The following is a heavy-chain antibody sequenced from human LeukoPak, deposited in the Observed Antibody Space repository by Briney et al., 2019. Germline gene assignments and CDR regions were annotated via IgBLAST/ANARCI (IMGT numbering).Heavy chain of an antibody. D-gene: IGHD5-24*01. V-gene: IGHV4-30-2*02. J-gene: IGHJ3*02. Sequence: SQTLSLTCTVSGGSISSGGYYWSWIRQPPGKGLEWIGYIYHSGSTYYNPSLKSRVTISVDRSKNQFSLKLSSVTAADTAVYYCASSRLQSHAFDIWGQGTMVTVSS. CDR3: ASSRLQSHAFDI. CDR1: GGSISSGGYY. CDR2: IYHSGST.